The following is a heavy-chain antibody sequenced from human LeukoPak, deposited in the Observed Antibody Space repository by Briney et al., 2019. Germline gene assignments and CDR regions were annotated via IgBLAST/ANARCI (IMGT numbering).Heavy chain of an antibody. D-gene: IGHD2-2*01. J-gene: IGHJ4*02. CDR3: ATRGCSSAACYATSQYYFDY. V-gene: IGHV3-7*01. Sequence: GVSLRLSCTASGFTFSNSWMTWVRQAPGKGLEWVANIKQEGSEKNYVDSVKGRFTISRDNAKNSLYIQMNSLRAEDTAVYYCATRGCSSAACYATSQYYFDYWGQGTLVTVSS. CDR1: GFTFSNSW. CDR2: IKQEGSEK.